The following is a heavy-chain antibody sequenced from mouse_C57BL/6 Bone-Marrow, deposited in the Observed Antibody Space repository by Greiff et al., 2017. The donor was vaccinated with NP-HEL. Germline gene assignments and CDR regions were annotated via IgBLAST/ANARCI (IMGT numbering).Heavy chain of an antibody. CDR3: ARRANYYGSSYWYFDV. CDR2: IDPADGEP. Sequence: EVQLQESGAELVKPGASVKLSCTASGFNIKDYYMHWVKQRTEQGLEWIGRIDPADGEPKYAPKFQGKAAITADTSSNTAYLQLSSLTSEDTAVYYCARRANYYGSSYWYFDVWGTGTTVTVSS. J-gene: IGHJ1*03. D-gene: IGHD1-1*01. CDR1: GFNIKDYY. V-gene: IGHV14-2*01.